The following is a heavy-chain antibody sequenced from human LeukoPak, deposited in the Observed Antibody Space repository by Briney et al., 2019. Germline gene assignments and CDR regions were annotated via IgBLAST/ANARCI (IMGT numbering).Heavy chain of an antibody. J-gene: IGHJ6*03. CDR2: INHSGST. CDR1: CGSFSGYY. CDR3: ARGREGVDFWSGYSSSYYYYMDV. D-gene: IGHD3-3*01. V-gene: IGHV4-34*01. Sequence: SETLSLTCAVYCGSFSGYYWSWIRQPPGKGLEWIGEINHSGSTNYNPSLKSRVTISVDTSKNQFSLKLSSVTAADTAVYYCARGREGVDFWSGYSSSYYYYMDVWGKGTTVTVSS.